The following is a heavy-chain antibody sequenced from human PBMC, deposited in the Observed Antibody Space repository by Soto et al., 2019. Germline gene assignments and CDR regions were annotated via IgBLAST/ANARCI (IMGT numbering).Heavy chain of an antibody. D-gene: IGHD1-26*01. Sequence: GGSLRLSCAASGFPFSSYAMSWVRQAPGKGLEWVSAISGSGGSTYYADSVKGRFTISRDNSKNTLYLQMNSLRAEDTAVYYSAKAPLVRATSPWDYWGQGTLVTVSS. V-gene: IGHV3-23*01. CDR2: ISGSGGST. J-gene: IGHJ4*02. CDR3: AKAPLVRATSPWDY. CDR1: GFPFSSYA.